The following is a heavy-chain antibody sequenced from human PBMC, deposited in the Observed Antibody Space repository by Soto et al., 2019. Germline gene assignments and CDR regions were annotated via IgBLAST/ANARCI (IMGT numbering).Heavy chain of an antibody. CDR3: AMVMTPPGAPAWYYFDS. CDR2: FSLSGTT. D-gene: IGHD2-21*02. V-gene: IGHV4-4*07. J-gene: IGHJ4*02. Sequence: SETLSLTCTVSGASITGSFFWSWIRQPAGKGLEWIGRFSLSGTTNYNPSLRSRVTMSADVSKNQFSLRRTSVTAAYTALYYCAMVMTPPGAPAWYYFDSWGQGTLVTVSS. CDR1: GASITGSFF.